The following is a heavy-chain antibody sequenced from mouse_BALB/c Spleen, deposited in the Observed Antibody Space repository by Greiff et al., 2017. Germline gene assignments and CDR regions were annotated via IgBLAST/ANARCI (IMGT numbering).Heavy chain of an antibody. J-gene: IGHJ4*01. CDR1: GYTFTSYV. V-gene: IGHV1-14*01. Sequence: VQLKESGPELVKPGASVKMSCKASGYTFTSYVMHWVKQKPGQGLEWIGYINPYNDGTKYNEKFKGKATLTSDKSSSTAYMELSSLTSEDSAVYYCARGDYDEGYAMDYWGQGTSVTVSS. CDR2: INPYNDGT. D-gene: IGHD2-4*01. CDR3: ARGDYDEGYAMDY.